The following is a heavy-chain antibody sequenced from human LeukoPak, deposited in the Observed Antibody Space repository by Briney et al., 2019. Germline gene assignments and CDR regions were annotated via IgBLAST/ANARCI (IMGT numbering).Heavy chain of an antibody. CDR1: GFTFSDYY. Sequence: GGSLRLSCAASGFTFSDYYMSWIRQAPGKGLEWVSYISSSGSTIYYADSVKGRFTISRDNAKNSLYLQMNSLRAEDTAVYYCARGYCSGGSCYKNLGYWGQGTLVTVSS. CDR3: ARGYCSGGSCYKNLGY. J-gene: IGHJ4*02. CDR2: ISSSGSTI. V-gene: IGHV3-11*04. D-gene: IGHD2-15*01.